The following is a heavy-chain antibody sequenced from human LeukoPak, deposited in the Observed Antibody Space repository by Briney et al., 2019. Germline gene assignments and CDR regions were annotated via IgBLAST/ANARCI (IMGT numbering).Heavy chain of an antibody. CDR2: ISWDGGST. Sequence: GGSLRLSCAASGFTFDDYTMHWVRQAPGKGLEWVSLISWDGGSTYYADSVKGRFTISRDNSKNSLYLQMNSLGTEDTALYYCAKEGKMATTPRDDWSFDYWGQGTLVTVSS. CDR1: GFTFDDYT. D-gene: IGHD5-24*01. J-gene: IGHJ4*02. V-gene: IGHV3-43*01. CDR3: AKEGKMATTPRDDWSFDY.